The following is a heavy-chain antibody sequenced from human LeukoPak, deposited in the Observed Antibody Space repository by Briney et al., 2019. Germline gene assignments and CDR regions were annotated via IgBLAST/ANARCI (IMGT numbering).Heavy chain of an antibody. Sequence: PGGSLRLSCAASGFTFSDYYMSWIRQAPGKGLEWVSYISSSGSTIYYADSVKGRFTISRDNAKNSLYLQMNSLRAEDTAVYYCARVAYGGWITAEYFQHWGQGTLVTVSS. D-gene: IGHD4-23*01. V-gene: IGHV3-11*01. CDR1: GFTFSDYY. CDR3: ARVAYGGWITAEYFQH. J-gene: IGHJ1*01. CDR2: ISSSGSTI.